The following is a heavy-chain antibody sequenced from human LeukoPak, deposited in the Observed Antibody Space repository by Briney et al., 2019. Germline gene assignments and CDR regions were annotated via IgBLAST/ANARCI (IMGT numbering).Heavy chain of an antibody. J-gene: IGHJ5*02. CDR2: MNPNSGNT. CDR1: GYTFTSYD. Sequence: ASVKVSCKASGYTFTSYDINWVRQATGQGLDWMGWMNPNSGNTGYAQKFQGRVTMTRNTSINTAYMGLSSLISEDTAVYYCARGVGEYCSDGTCYKWFDPWGQGTLVTVSS. D-gene: IGHD2-15*01. V-gene: IGHV1-8*01. CDR3: ARGVGEYCSDGTCYKWFDP.